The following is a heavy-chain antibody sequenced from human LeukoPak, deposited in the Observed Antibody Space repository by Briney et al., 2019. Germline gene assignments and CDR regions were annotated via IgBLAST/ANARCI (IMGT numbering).Heavy chain of an antibody. V-gene: IGHV4-38-2*01. D-gene: IGHD6-13*01. CDR3: ARMFNWHHSSATGTPET. CDR2: LYLSGTT. Sequence: SETLSLTCGVSGYSISSGSYWGWIRQPPGKGLEWVGSLYLSGTTYYNPSLKSRVTISVDTSENQFSLKLTSVTAADTAVYYCARMFNWHHSSATGTPETWGQGTQVTVFS. CDR1: GYSISSGSY. J-gene: IGHJ5*02.